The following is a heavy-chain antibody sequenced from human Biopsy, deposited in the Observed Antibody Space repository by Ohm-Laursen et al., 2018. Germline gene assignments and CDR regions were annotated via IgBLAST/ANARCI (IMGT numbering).Heavy chain of an antibody. V-gene: IGHV4-59*02. Sequence: SETLSLTCTVSGDSVTKYYWSWIRQPPGKGLEWIGHIYYSVMTNYNPPLQSRVTISVDTSKNHFSLRLRSVTPADTAIYYCARDRGFYSDRTVPGYFDLWGRGTLVTVSS. J-gene: IGHJ2*01. D-gene: IGHD3-22*01. CDR3: ARDRGFYSDRTVPGYFDL. CDR1: GDSVTKYY. CDR2: IYYSVMT.